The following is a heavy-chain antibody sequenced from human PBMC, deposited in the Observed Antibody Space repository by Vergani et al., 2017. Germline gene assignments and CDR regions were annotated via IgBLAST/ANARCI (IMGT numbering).Heavy chain of an antibody. CDR1: GDSIISRSYY. CDR3: ASGKYYSDSTSHFRGRYFDV. D-gene: IGHD3-16*01. J-gene: IGHJ2*01. V-gene: IGHV4-39*01. CDR2: IYNSGNG. Sequence: QMQLQESGPGLVKASETLSLTCTVSGDSIISRSYYWGWIRQPPGKGLEWIGSIYNSGNGDSSSSLKSRVTISADTSKSQFSLRLTSVTAADTAVYYCASGKYYSDSTSHFRGRYFDVWGGGTMVTVPS.